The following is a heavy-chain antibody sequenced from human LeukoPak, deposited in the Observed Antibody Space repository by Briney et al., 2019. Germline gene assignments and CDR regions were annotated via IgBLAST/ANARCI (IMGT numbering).Heavy chain of an antibody. CDR3: ARGWKESSWYAPCGY. V-gene: IGHV4-39*07. CDR1: GGSISSSSYY. J-gene: IGHJ4*02. CDR2: IYYSGST. D-gene: IGHD6-13*01. Sequence: SETLSLTCTVSGGSISSSSYYWGWIRQPPGKGLEWIGSIYYSGSTYYNPSLKSRVTISVDTSKNQFSLKLSSVTAADTAVYYCARGWKESSWYAPCGYWGQGTLVTVSS.